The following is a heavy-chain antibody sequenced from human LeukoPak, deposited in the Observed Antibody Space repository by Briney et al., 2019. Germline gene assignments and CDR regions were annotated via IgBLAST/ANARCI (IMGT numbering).Heavy chain of an antibody. CDR2: ISAYNGYT. Sequence: ASVKVSCKASGYTFTNYGISWVRQAPGQGLEWMGWISAYNGYTDYAQKFQGRVTMTRDTSTSTVYMELSSLRSEDTAVYYCARGGGMEYQLLFDYWGQGTLVTVSS. J-gene: IGHJ4*02. V-gene: IGHV1-18*01. CDR3: ARGGGMEYQLLFDY. D-gene: IGHD2-2*01. CDR1: GYTFTNYG.